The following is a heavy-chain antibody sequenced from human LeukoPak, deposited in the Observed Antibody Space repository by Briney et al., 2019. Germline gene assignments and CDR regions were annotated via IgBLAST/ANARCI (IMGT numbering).Heavy chain of an antibody. J-gene: IGHJ4*02. CDR2: IYYSGST. CDR3: ATINRYYDILIGYSWDYFDY. V-gene: IGHV4-59*01. Sequence: PSETLSLTCTVSGGSISSYYWSWIRQPPGKGLEWIGYIYYSGSTNYNPSLKSRVTISVDTSKNQFSLKLSSVTAADTAVYYCATINRYYDILIGYSWDYFDYWGQGTLVTVSS. CDR1: GGSISSYY. D-gene: IGHD3-9*01.